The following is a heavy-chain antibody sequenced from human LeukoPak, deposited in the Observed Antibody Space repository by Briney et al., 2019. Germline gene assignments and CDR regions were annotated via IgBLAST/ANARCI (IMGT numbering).Heavy chain of an antibody. V-gene: IGHV4-59*01. J-gene: IGHJ3*02. Sequence: PSETLSLTCTVSGGSISSYYWSWIRQPPGKGLEWIGYIYYSGSTNYNPSLKSRVTISVDTSKNQFSLKLSSVTAADTAVYYCARAVVARYDAFDIWGQGTMVTVSS. CDR3: ARAVVARYDAFDI. CDR2: IYYSGST. D-gene: IGHD2-15*01. CDR1: GGSISSYY.